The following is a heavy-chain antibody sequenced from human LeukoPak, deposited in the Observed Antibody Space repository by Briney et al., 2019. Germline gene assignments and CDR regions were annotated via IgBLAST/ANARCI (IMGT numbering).Heavy chain of an antibody. CDR2: ISPSGDIR. CDR3: AKDDAWLRFGE. J-gene: IGHJ4*02. V-gene: IGHV3-23*01. Sequence: GGSLRLSCAASGFTFSNHGMNWVRQAPGKGLEWVSGISPSGDIRYYADSVKGRFTISRDNSKNTLYLEVISLAAEDTAVYYCAKDDAWLRFGEWSQGTLVTVSS. CDR1: GFTFSNHG. D-gene: IGHD3-10*01.